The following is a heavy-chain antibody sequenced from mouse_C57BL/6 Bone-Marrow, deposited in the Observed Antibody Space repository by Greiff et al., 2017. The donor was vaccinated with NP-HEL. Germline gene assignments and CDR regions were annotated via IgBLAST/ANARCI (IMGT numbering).Heavy chain of an antibody. D-gene: IGHD1-1*01. J-gene: IGHJ4*01. CDR2: ISDGGSYT. V-gene: IGHV5-4*03. CDR3: ARVITTVVAYYYAMDY. Sequence: EVMLVESGGGLVKPGGSLKLSCAASGFTFSSYAMSWVRQTPEKRLEWVATISDGGSYTYYPDNVKGRFTISRDKAKNNLYLQMSHLKSEDTAMYYCARVITTVVAYYYAMDYWGQGTSVTVSS. CDR1: GFTFSSYA.